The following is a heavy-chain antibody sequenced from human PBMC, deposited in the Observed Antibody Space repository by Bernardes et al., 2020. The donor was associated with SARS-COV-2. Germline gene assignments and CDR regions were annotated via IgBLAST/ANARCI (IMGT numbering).Heavy chain of an antibody. CDR2: IYTSGST. Sequence: SETLSLTCTVSGGSIRSYYWSWIRQPAGQGLEWIGRIYTSGSTNYNPSLKSRVTMSVDTSKNQFSLKLSSVTAADTAVYYCARDASSGWYRSTYGMDVWGQGTTVTVSS. D-gene: IGHD6-19*01. J-gene: IGHJ6*02. V-gene: IGHV4-4*07. CDR1: GGSIRSYY. CDR3: ARDASSGWYRSTYGMDV.